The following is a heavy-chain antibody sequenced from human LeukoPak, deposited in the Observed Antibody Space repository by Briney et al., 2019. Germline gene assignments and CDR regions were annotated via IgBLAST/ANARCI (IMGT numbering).Heavy chain of an antibody. V-gene: IGHV3-33*01. J-gene: IGHJ3*02. CDR2: IWYDGSNK. D-gene: IGHD3-3*01. Sequence: GGSLRLSCAASGFTFSSYGMHWVRQAPGKGLEWVAVIWYDGSNKYYADSVKGRFTISGDNSKNTLYLQMNSLRAEDTAVYYCASSTYYDFWSGYRNDAFDIWGQGTMVTVSS. CDR3: ASSTYYDFWSGYRNDAFDI. CDR1: GFTFSSYG.